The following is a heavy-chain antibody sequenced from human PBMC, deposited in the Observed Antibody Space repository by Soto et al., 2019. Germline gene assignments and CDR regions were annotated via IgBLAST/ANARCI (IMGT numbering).Heavy chain of an antibody. D-gene: IGHD3-10*01. Sequence: PGGSLRLSCAASGFTFSSYGMHWVRQAPGKGLEWVAVIWYDGSNKYYADSVKGRFTISRDNSKNTLYLQMNSLRAEDTAVYYCARDKAILWFGELLYRTGGMDVWGQGTTVTVSS. CDR2: IWYDGSNK. CDR1: GFTFSSYG. CDR3: ARDKAILWFGELLYRTGGMDV. V-gene: IGHV3-33*01. J-gene: IGHJ6*02.